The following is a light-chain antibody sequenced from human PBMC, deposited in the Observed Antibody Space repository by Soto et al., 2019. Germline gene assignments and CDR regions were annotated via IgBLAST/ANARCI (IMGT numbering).Light chain of an antibody. CDR3: QQYNNWGT. Sequence: EIVMTQSPATLSVSPGERATLSCRASQSVSSNLAWYQQKPGQAPRLLIYGASTRATGIPARFSGSGSGTEFTLTISSQPSEDFAVYYCQQYNNWGTFGQGTKVEIK. V-gene: IGKV3-15*01. J-gene: IGKJ1*01. CDR1: QSVSSN. CDR2: GAS.